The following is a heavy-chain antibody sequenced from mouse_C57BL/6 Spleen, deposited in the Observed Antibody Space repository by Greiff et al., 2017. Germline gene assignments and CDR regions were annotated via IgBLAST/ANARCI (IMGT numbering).Heavy chain of an antibody. Sequence: EVQGVESGGGLVKPGGSLKLSCAASGFTFSSYAMSWVRQTPEKRLEWVATISDGGSYTYYPDNVKGRFTISRDNAKNNLYLQMSHLKSEDTAMYYCARDRGLTGSYYYAMDYGGQGTSVTVSS. CDR3: ARDRGLTGSYYYAMDY. V-gene: IGHV5-4*01. CDR2: ISDGGSYT. J-gene: IGHJ4*01. D-gene: IGHD4-1*01. CDR1: GFTFSSYA.